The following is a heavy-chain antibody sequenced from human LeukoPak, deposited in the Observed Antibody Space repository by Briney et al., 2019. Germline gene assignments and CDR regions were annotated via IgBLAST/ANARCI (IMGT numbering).Heavy chain of an antibody. CDR2: ISGSGGST. V-gene: IGHV3-23*01. CDR1: GFTFSNYA. CDR3: ARDRSSYGDFLVDAFDI. D-gene: IGHD4-17*01. J-gene: IGHJ3*02. Sequence: GGSLRLSCAASGFTFSNYAMSWVRQAPGKGLEWVSGISGSGGSTYYADSVKGRFTISRDTSKNTLYLQMNSLRAEDTAVYYCARDRSSYGDFLVDAFDIWGQGTMVSVSS.